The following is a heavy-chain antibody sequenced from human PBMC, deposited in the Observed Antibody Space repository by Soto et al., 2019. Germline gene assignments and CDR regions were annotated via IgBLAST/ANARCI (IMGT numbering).Heavy chain of an antibody. Sequence: SETLSLTCTVSGGSISSSRYYWCWIRHPPGKGLEWIGSIYYSGNTYYNPSLKSRVTISVDTSKNQFSLKLSSVTAADTAVYYCASNSVNWNYVSWFDPWGQGTLVTVSS. CDR1: GGSISSSRYY. V-gene: IGHV4-39*01. CDR3: ASNSVNWNYVSWFDP. J-gene: IGHJ5*02. D-gene: IGHD1-7*01. CDR2: IYYSGNT.